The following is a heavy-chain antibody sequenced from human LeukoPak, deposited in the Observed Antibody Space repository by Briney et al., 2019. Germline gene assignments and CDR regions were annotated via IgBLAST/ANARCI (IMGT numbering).Heavy chain of an antibody. Sequence: SETLSLTCAVYGGSFSGYYWSWIRQPPGKGLEWIGEINHSGSTNYNPSLKSRVTISVDTSKNQFSLKLSSVTAADTAVYYCARASPDLGYCSSTSCYSASWFDPWGQGTLVTVSS. CDR3: ARASPDLGYCSSTSCYSASWFDP. D-gene: IGHD2-2*01. CDR1: GGSFSGYY. J-gene: IGHJ5*02. V-gene: IGHV4-34*01. CDR2: INHSGST.